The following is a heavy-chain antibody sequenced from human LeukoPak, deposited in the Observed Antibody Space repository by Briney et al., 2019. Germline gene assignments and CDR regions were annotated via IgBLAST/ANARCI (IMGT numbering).Heavy chain of an antibody. CDR3: ARGGFVFDN. Sequence: PGGSLRLSCAASGFTFSRYEMNWVRQAPGKGLEWISYISVSGSPIYYADSVKGRLTISRDNAKNSLYLPMNSLRVEDTAVYYCARGGFVFDNWGQGALVTVSS. D-gene: IGHD3-3*01. J-gene: IGHJ4*02. CDR2: ISVSGSPI. CDR1: GFTFSRYE. V-gene: IGHV3-48*03.